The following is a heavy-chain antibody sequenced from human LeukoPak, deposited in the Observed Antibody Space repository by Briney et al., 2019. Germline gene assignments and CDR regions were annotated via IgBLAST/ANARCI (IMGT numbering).Heavy chain of an antibody. D-gene: IGHD6-13*01. V-gene: IGHV3-48*04. CDR2: ISTSGSTI. CDR1: GFTFSTYS. CDR3: ARDLAYPGIAAAVGAFDI. J-gene: IGHJ3*02. Sequence: GGSLRLSCAASGFTFSTYSMNWVRQAPGKGLEWLSYISTSGSTIYYADSVKGRFTISRDNAKSSLYLQMNSLRAEDTAVYCCARDLAYPGIAAAVGAFDIWGQGTMVTVSS.